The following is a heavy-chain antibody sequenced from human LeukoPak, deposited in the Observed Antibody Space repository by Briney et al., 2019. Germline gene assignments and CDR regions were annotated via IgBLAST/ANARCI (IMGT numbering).Heavy chain of an antibody. D-gene: IGHD6-19*01. CDR3: AKVVAVGGMIDS. Sequence: PSETLSLTCAVSGGSISSTNWWTWVRQPPGKGLEWIGEIYHGGSTNYNPSLKSRVTISVDKSKNQFSLKLGSVTAADTAVYYCAKVVAVGGMIDSWGQGTLVTVSS. J-gene: IGHJ5*01. V-gene: IGHV4-4*02. CDR2: IYHGGST. CDR1: GGSISSTNW.